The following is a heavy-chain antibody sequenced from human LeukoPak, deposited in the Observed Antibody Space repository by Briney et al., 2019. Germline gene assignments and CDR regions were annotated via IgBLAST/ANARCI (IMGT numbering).Heavy chain of an antibody. CDR2: ISGSSSYI. Sequence: GGSLRLSCAASGFTFSSYSMNWVRQAPGKGLEWVSSISGSSSYIYYADSVKGRFTISRDNAKNSLYLEMNSLRAEDTAVYYCARGADGVSSNSRGWFDPWGQGTLVTVSS. CDR3: ARGADGVSSNSRGWFDP. CDR1: GFTFSSYS. J-gene: IGHJ5*02. V-gene: IGHV3-21*01. D-gene: IGHD2-15*01.